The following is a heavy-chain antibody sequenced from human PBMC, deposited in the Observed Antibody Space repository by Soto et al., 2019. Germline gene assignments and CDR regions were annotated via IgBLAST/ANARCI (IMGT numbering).Heavy chain of an antibody. Sequence: EVQLVESGGGLVQPGGSLRLSCAASRFPFSSYWMYWVRQAPGKGLVWVSHINSDGSSTRYAESVTGRFTISRDNAKNTLYLHMNSLRAEDTAVYYCARGLLWFGDSSDLESYNYHYYMDVWGKGTTVTVSS. CDR2: INSDGSST. CDR3: ARGLLWFGDSSDLESYNYHYYMDV. D-gene: IGHD3-10*01. J-gene: IGHJ6*03. CDR1: RFPFSSYW. V-gene: IGHV3-74*01.